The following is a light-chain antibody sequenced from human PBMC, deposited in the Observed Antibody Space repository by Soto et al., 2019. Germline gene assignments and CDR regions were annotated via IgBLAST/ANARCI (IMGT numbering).Light chain of an antibody. J-gene: IGLJ1*01. CDR1: KSNIGAGFA. CDR2: DNT. V-gene: IGLV1-40*01. CDR3: QSYDSRLTGSYV. Sequence: PVLTQPPSVSGAPGQRVTISCTGRKSNIGAGFAVHWYQHIPGAAPRLLIYDNTDRPSGVPDRFSASTSGTSASLTINGLQAEDEGDYYCQSYDSRLTGSYVFGTGTKLTVL.